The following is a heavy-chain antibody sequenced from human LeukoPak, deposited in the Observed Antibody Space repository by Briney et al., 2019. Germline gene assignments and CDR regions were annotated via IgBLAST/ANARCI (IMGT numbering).Heavy chain of an antibody. Sequence: GASVKVSCKASGGTFSSYAISWGRQAPGQGLEWRGGIIPIFGTANYAQMFQGRVTITADESTSTAYMELSSLRSKDTAVYYCATRRGYCSSTSCYSGFDYWGQGTLVTVSS. V-gene: IGHV1-69*13. CDR3: ATRRGYCSSTSCYSGFDY. J-gene: IGHJ4*02. CDR1: GGTFSSYA. D-gene: IGHD2-2*01. CDR2: IIPIFGTA.